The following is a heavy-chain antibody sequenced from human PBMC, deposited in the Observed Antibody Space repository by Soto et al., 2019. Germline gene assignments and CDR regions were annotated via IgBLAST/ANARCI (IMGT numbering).Heavy chain of an antibody. D-gene: IGHD6-19*01. Sequence: QVQLQESGPGLVKPSGTLSLTCAVSGGSISSSNWWRWVRQPPGKGLEWIGEIYHRWSSNYTPSLKSRGTISVDKSKNQCSLKLSSVTAADTAVYYCARLETGYSSCRDWYFDLWGRGTLVTVSS. V-gene: IGHV4-4*02. CDR2: IYHRWSS. CDR3: ARLETGYSSCRDWYFDL. J-gene: IGHJ2*01. CDR1: GGSISSSNW.